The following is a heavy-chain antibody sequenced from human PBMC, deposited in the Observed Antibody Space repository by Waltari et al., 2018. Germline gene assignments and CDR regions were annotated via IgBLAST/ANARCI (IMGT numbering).Heavy chain of an antibody. CDR3: ARDSVVAGGGFDY. CDR1: GGSISRDDYC. D-gene: IGHD2-15*01. Sequence: QVHLQESGPGLVTPSQTLSLTCTVSGGSISRDDYCWNWIRQPPGKGLEWIGYIFYSGSTYYNPSLKSRVTISVDTSKTQFSLKLSSVTAADTAVYYCARDSVVAGGGFDYWGQGTLVTVSS. V-gene: IGHV4-30-4*08. J-gene: IGHJ4*02. CDR2: IFYSGST.